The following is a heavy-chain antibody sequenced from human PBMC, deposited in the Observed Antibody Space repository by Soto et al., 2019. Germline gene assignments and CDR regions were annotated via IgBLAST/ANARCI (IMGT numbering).Heavy chain of an antibody. Sequence: QVQLQESGPGLVKPSETLSLTCTVSGGSISSYYWSWIRQPPGKGLEWIGYIYYSGSTNYHPCLKTRVSISANTSKSQFSLKMSSVTAADTAVYYCARGFDYYGSGGPYYYYGMDVWGQGTTVTVSS. CDR2: IYYSGST. D-gene: IGHD3-10*01. V-gene: IGHV4-59*01. CDR1: GGSISSYY. CDR3: ARGFDYYGSGGPYYYYGMDV. J-gene: IGHJ6*02.